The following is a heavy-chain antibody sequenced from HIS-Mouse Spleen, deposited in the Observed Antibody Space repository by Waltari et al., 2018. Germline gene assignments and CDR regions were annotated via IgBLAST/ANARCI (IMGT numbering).Heavy chain of an antibody. Sequence: QLQLQDSGPGLVKPSESPSLTCTVSGASSRSSSYYWGWIRQPPGKGLEWIGSIYYSGSTYYNPSLKSRVTISVDTSKNQFSLKLSSVTAADTAVYYCARLGVTTQYFDYWGQGTLVTVSS. V-gene: IGHV4-39*01. CDR3: ARLGVTTQYFDY. CDR2: IYYSGST. CDR1: GASSRSSSYY. D-gene: IGHD4-4*01. J-gene: IGHJ4*02.